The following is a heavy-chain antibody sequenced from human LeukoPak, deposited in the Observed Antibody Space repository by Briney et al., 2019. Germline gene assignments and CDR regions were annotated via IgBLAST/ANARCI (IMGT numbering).Heavy chain of an antibody. CDR1: GFTFSSYT. V-gene: IGHV3-21*01. CDR3: SRGLGTTVTNEYYYDSSGYYDGGLDY. J-gene: IGHJ4*02. D-gene: IGHD3-22*01. CDR2: ISGRSTYI. Sequence: GGSLRLSCSASGFTFSSYTMNWVRQAPGKGLEWVSSISGRSTYIFYADSVKGRFTISRDNAKNSLSLQTNSLRAEDTAVYYCSRGLGTTVTNEYYYDSSGYYDGGLDYWGQGTLVTVSS.